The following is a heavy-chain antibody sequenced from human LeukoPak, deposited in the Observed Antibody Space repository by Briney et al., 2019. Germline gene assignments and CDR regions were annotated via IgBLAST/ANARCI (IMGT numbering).Heavy chain of an antibody. V-gene: IGHV4-38-2*02. CDR1: GYSISSGYY. Sequence: PSETLSLTCTVSGYSISSGYYWGWIRQPPGKGLEWIGSIYHSGITYYNPSLKSRVTILVDTSKNQFSLKLSSVTAADTAVYYCARGYSSSWYLNWFDPWGQGTLVTVSS. J-gene: IGHJ5*02. D-gene: IGHD6-13*01. CDR2: IYHSGIT. CDR3: ARGYSSSWYLNWFDP.